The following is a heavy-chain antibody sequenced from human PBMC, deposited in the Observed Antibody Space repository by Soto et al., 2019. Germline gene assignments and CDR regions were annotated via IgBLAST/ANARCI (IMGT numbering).Heavy chain of an antibody. CDR3: ARAHCSGGSCHRYYYYGMDV. V-gene: IGHV1-69*12. CDR1: GGTFSSYA. Sequence: QVQLVQSGAEVKKPGSSVKVSCKASGGTFSSYAISWVRQAPGQGLEWMGGIIPIFGTANYAQKFQGRVTITADESTSTAYMELSSLRSEDTAVYYCARAHCSGGSCHRYYYYGMDVWGQGTTVTVSS. CDR2: IIPIFGTA. J-gene: IGHJ6*02. D-gene: IGHD2-15*01.